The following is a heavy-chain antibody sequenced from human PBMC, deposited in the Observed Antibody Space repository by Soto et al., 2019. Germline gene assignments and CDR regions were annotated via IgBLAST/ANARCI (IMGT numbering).Heavy chain of an antibody. CDR3: ARVPLLRCLEGLLEDYDGMDV. D-gene: IGHD3-3*01. J-gene: IGHJ6*02. CDR2: ISYDGSNK. Sequence: QVQLVESGGGVVQPGRSLRLSCAASGFTFSSYAMHWVRQAPGKGLEWVAVISYDGSNKYYADSVKGRFTISRDNSKNTLYLQMNSLRAEDTAVYYCARVPLLRCLEGLLEDYDGMDVWGQGTTVTVSS. CDR1: GFTFSSYA. V-gene: IGHV3-30-3*01.